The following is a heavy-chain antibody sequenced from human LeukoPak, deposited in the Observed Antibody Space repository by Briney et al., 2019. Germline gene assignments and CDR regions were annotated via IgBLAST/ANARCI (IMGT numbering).Heavy chain of an antibody. V-gene: IGHV3-74*01. J-gene: IGHJ5*02. CDR3: ARDPIVVVPAALAVFDP. CDR2: IHSDGSST. CDR1: GFTFSSTW. D-gene: IGHD2-2*01. Sequence: GGSLRLSCAASGFTFSSTWMHWFRQAPGKGLVWVSRIHSDGSSTIYADSVKGRFTISRDNAKNTLYLQMNSLRAEDTAVYYCARDPIVVVPAALAVFDPWGQGTLVTVSS.